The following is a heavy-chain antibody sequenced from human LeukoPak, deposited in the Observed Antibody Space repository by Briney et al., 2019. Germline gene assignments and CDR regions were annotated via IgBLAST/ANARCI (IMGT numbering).Heavy chain of an antibody. CDR1: GFTFSSYA. V-gene: IGHV3-21*01. Sequence: GGSLRLSCAASGFTFSSYAMNWVRQAPGKGLEWVSSISSSSSYIYYADSVKGRFTISRDNAKNSLYLRMNSLRAEDTAVYYCARDFRLYSSVGSYDYWGQGTLVTVSS. J-gene: IGHJ4*02. CDR2: ISSSSSYI. CDR3: ARDFRLYSSVGSYDY. D-gene: IGHD6-19*01.